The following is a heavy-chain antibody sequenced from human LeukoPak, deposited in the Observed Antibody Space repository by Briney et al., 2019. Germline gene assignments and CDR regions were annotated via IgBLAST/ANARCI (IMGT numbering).Heavy chain of an antibody. Sequence: GGSLRLSCAASGFTFSSYAMHWVRQAPGKGLEWVAVISYDGSNKYYADSVKGRFTISRDNSEDTLYLQMNSLGAEDTAVYYCARRHDRFDYWGQGTLVTVSS. D-gene: IGHD3-9*01. CDR1: GFTFSSYA. CDR3: ARRHDRFDY. CDR2: ISYDGSNK. J-gene: IGHJ4*02. V-gene: IGHV3-30-3*01.